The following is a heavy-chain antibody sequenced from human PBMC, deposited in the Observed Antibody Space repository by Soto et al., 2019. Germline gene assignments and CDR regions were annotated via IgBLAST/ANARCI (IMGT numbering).Heavy chain of an antibody. Sequence: TGGSLRLSCAASGFTFSSYEMNWVRQAPGKGLEWVSYISSSGSTIYYADSVKGRFTISGDSAKNSLYLQMNSLRAEDTAVYYCARGHHSMDVWGRGATVTVSS. CDR2: ISSSGSTI. V-gene: IGHV3-48*03. J-gene: IGHJ6*02. CDR1: GFTFSSYE. CDR3: ARGHHSMDV.